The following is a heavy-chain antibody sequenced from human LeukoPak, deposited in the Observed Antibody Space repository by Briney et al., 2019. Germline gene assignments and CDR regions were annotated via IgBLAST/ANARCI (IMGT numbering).Heavy chain of an antibody. CDR2: IYYSGST. CDR3: ARLTYGDYRVAEN. D-gene: IGHD4-17*01. J-gene: IGHJ4*02. Sequence: SETLSLTCTVSGGSISSYYWSWIRQPPGKGLEWIGYIYYSGSTNYNPSLKSRVTKSVDTSKNQFSLKLSSVTAADTAVYYCARLTYGDYRVAENWGQGTLVTVSS. V-gene: IGHV4-59*08. CDR1: GGSISSYY.